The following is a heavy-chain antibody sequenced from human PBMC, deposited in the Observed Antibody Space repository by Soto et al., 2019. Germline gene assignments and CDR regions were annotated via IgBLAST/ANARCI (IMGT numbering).Heavy chain of an antibody. CDR2: IIPISGTA. V-gene: IGHV1-69*01. CDR1: GCTFSSYA. CDR3: ARSQGSSTSLEIYYYYSYGMDV. J-gene: IGHJ6*02. Sequence: QVQLVQSGAEVKKPGSSVKVSCKASGCTFSSYAISWVRQAPGQGLEWMGGIIPISGTANYAQKFQGRVTITADDSTSTAYMELSSLRSEDTAVSYCARSQGSSTSLEIYYYYSYGMDVWGQGTTVTVSS. D-gene: IGHD2-2*01.